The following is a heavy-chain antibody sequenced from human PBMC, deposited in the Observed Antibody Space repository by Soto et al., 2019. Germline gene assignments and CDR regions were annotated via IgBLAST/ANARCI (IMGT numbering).Heavy chain of an antibody. D-gene: IGHD2-2*01. CDR3: ARDSTIVPYGMDV. V-gene: IGHV4-31*03. CDR2: IYYSGST. CDR1: GGSISSGGYY. J-gene: IGHJ6*02. Sequence: SSETLSLTCTVSGGSISSGGYYWSWIRQHPGKGLEWIGYIYYSGSTYYNPSLKSRVTISVDTSKNQFSLKLSSVTAADTAVYYCARDSTIVPYGMDVWGQGTTVTV.